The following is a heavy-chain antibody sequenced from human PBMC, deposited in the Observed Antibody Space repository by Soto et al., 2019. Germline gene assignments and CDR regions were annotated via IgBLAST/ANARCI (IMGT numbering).Heavy chain of an antibody. D-gene: IGHD2-15*01. CDR1: GFAFSGYG. J-gene: IGHJ5*02. Sequence: GGSLRLSCEAFGFAFSGYGMNWVRQAPGKGLEWISSVSNSGSMIHYSASVKGRFTISRGNSKNTLYLQMNSLRAEDTAVYYCAKDHQDIVVVVAAHSRGPHPDWFDPWGQGTLVTVSS. CDR3: AKDHQDIVVVVAAHSRGPHPDWFDP. CDR2: VSNSGSMI. V-gene: IGHV3-48*01.